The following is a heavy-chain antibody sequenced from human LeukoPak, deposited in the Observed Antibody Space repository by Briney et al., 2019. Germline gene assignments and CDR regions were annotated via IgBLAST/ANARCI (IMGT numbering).Heavy chain of an antibody. Sequence: GALRISFSASWFTFSTYSMNWGRQAPRKGRGGVSYISTTTSAIYYADSVKGRFTVSRDNAKSSLYLQMNSLRADDTAVYYCARAPYGERGGSDYWGQGTLVTVSS. J-gene: IGHJ4*02. V-gene: IGHV3-48*01. D-gene: IGHD4-17*01. CDR2: ISTTTSAI. CDR3: ARAPYGERGGSDY. CDR1: WFTFSTYS.